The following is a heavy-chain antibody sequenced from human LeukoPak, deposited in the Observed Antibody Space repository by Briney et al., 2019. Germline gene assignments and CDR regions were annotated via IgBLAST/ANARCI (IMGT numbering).Heavy chain of an antibody. V-gene: IGHV3-48*03. CDR1: GFTFSSYE. CDR3: ARVQQPSGIQGYYYGMDV. CDR2: ISSGGSTT. D-gene: IGHD6-13*01. J-gene: IGHJ6*02. Sequence: GGSLRLSCAASGFTFSSYEMKWVCQAPGKGLEWVSYISSGGSTTYSADSVKGRFTISRDNAKNSLYLQMNSLRAEDTAVYYCARVQQPSGIQGYYYGMDVWGQGTTVTVSS.